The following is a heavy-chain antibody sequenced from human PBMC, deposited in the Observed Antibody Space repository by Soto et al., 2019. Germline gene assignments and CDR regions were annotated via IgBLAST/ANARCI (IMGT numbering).Heavy chain of an antibody. CDR3: GACRYCSGSYYMDV. J-gene: IGHJ6*03. D-gene: IGHD2-15*01. V-gene: IGHV1-69*02. Sequence: QVQLVQSGADVKKPGSSVKVSCKASGGTFTTFTINWVRQAPGHGLEWMGRIIPIRGITNYAQQVQGRVTITADKATSTVYMELNSLRSEDSAVYYCGACRYCSGSYYMDVWGKGTTVIVSS. CDR1: GGTFTTFT. CDR2: IIPIRGIT.